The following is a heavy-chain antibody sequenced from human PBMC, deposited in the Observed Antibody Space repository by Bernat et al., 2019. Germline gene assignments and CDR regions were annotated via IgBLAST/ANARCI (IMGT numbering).Heavy chain of an antibody. Sequence: QVQLQESGPGLVKPSETLSLTCTVSGGSISSHYWSWIRQPPGKGLEWIGYIYYSGRTNYNPSLKSRVTISLDTSKNQFSLKLSSVTAADTAVYYCEREPSTWGQGTLVTVSS. D-gene: IGHD1-14*01. CDR3: EREPST. J-gene: IGHJ5*02. V-gene: IGHV4-59*08. CDR2: IYYSGRT. CDR1: GGSISSHY.